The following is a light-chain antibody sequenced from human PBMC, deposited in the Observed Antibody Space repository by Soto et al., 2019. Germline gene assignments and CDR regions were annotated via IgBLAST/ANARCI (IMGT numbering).Light chain of an antibody. Sequence: ETVLTQSPGTLSLSPGERATLSCRASESVAGNNLAWYQQRPGQAPRLLIYGATSRATGIPDTFRGSASGTDFTLTSSRLEPEDFAVYYCQQYGSSPRTFGQGTKLELK. V-gene: IGKV3-20*01. CDR2: GAT. CDR1: ESVAGNN. CDR3: QQYGSSPRT. J-gene: IGKJ2*02.